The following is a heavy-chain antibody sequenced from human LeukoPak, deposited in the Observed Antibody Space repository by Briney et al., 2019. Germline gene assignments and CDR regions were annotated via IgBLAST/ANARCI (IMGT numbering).Heavy chain of an antibody. J-gene: IGHJ5*02. CDR1: GSIFSVYY. V-gene: IGHV3-11*01. D-gene: IGHD2-21*02. Sequence: GGSLRLSCAASGSIFSVYYMSWIRQAPGKGLEWISYITRSGSTIYYAESVRGRFTISRDDAKNSLYLQMNSLRAEDTAVYYCATSQTVNGVEAMRFDPWGQGILVIVSS. CDR2: ITRSGSTI. CDR3: ATSQTVNGVEAMRFDP.